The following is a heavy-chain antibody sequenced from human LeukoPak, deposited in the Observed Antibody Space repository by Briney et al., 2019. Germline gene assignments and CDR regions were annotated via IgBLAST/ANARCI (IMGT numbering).Heavy chain of an antibody. J-gene: IGHJ4*02. CDR2: IYYSGST. V-gene: IGHV4-30-4*01. CDR3: AREDYEKGCDY. Sequence: SQTLSLTCTVSGGSISSGDYYRSWIRQPPGKGLEWIGYIYYSGSTYYNPSLKSRVTISVDTSKNQFTLKLSSVTAADTAVYYCAREDYEKGCDYWGQGTLVTVSS. CDR1: GGSISSGDYY. D-gene: IGHD3-16*01.